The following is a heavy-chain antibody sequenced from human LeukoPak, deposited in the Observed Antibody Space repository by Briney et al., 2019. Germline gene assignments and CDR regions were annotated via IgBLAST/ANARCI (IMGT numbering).Heavy chain of an antibody. CDR2: IYYSGST. V-gene: IGHV4-59*08. D-gene: IGHD6-13*01. CDR3: ARHSPRRATTGYSSSWSGFDY. Sequence: PSETLSLTCTVSGGSISSYYWSWIRQPPGKGLEWIGYIYYSGSTNYNPSLKSRVTISVDTSKNQFSLKLSSLTAADTAVYYCARHSPRRATTGYSSSWSGFDYWGQGTLVTVSS. CDR1: GGSISSYY. J-gene: IGHJ4*02.